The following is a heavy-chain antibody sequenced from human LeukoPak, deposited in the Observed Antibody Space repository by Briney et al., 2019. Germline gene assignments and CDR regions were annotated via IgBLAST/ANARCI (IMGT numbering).Heavy chain of an antibody. CDR3: ARWPGWLQFGYYFDY. Sequence: SETLSLTCAVYGGSFSGYYWSWIRQPPGKGLEWIGEINHSGSTNYNPSLKSRVTMSVDTSKNQFSLKLSSVTAADTAVYYCARWPGWLQFGYYFDYWGQGTLVTVSS. D-gene: IGHD5-24*01. CDR1: GGSFSGYY. V-gene: IGHV4-34*01. J-gene: IGHJ4*02. CDR2: INHSGST.